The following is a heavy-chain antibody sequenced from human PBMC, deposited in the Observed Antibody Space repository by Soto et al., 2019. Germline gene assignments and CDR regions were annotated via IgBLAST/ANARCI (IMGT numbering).Heavy chain of an antibody. Sequence: GGSLRVSCAASGFTLSSYAMSWGRQAPGKGLEWVSVISGGGSSTYYADSVKGRFTISRDNSKNTLYLQMNSLRAEDTAVYYCAKDLLWFGELSRYGMDVWGQGTTVTVSS. D-gene: IGHD3-10*01. CDR3: AKDLLWFGELSRYGMDV. J-gene: IGHJ6*02. V-gene: IGHV3-23*01. CDR1: GFTLSSYA. CDR2: ISGGGSST.